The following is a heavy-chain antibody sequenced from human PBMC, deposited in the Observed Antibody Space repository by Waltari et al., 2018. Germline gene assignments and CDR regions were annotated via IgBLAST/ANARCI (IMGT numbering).Heavy chain of an antibody. V-gene: IGHV3-30*02. Sequence: QVQLVESGGGVVQPGGSLRLPCAASGFTFSSYGMHWVRQAPGKGLEWVAFIRYDGSNKYYADSVKGRFTISRDNSKNTLYLQMNSLRAEDTAVYYCAKMVLRRYFDWSPWDAFDIWGQGTMVTVSS. J-gene: IGHJ3*02. CDR3: AKMVLRRYFDWSPWDAFDI. CDR1: GFTFSSYG. D-gene: IGHD3-9*01. CDR2: IRYDGSNK.